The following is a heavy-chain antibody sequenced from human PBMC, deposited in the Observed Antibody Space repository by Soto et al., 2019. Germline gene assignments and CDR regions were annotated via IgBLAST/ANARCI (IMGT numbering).Heavy chain of an antibody. D-gene: IGHD3-3*01. J-gene: IGHJ6*02. V-gene: IGHV3-23*01. Sequence: GGSLRLSCAASGFTFSSYAMSWVRQAPGKGLEWVSAISGSGGSTYYADSVKGRFTISRDNSKNTLYLQMNSLRAEDTAVYYCAKDLGGLRFLEWSPALYGMDVWGQGTTVTVSS. CDR3: AKDLGGLRFLEWSPALYGMDV. CDR1: GFTFSSYA. CDR2: ISGSGGST.